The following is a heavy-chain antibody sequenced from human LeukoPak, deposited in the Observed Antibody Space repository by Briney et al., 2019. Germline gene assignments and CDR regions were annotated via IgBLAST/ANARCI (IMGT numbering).Heavy chain of an antibody. J-gene: IGHJ4*02. CDR3: ARHSQHLDY. Sequence: SETLSLTCTVSGGSISSYYWSWIRQPPGKGLEWIGYIYYSGSTNYNPSLKSRVTISVDTSKNQFSLKLSSVTAADTALYCCARHSQHLDYWGQGTLVTVSS. CDR2: IYYSGST. CDR1: GGSISSYY. V-gene: IGHV4-59*08. D-gene: IGHD6-13*01.